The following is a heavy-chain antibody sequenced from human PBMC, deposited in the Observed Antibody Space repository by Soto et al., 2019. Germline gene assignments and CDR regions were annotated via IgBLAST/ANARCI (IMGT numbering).Heavy chain of an antibody. Sequence: SETLSLTCTVSGGSISSYYWSWIRQPAGKGLEWIGRIYSSGSTSYNPSLKSRVSMSVDTSKNQFSLELNSVTAADTAVYYCARDSGIFVVRGVISSFDFWGRGTLVTVSA. V-gene: IGHV4-4*07. D-gene: IGHD3-10*01. CDR1: GGSISSYY. CDR2: IYSSGST. CDR3: ARDSGIFVVRGVISSFDF. J-gene: IGHJ2*01.